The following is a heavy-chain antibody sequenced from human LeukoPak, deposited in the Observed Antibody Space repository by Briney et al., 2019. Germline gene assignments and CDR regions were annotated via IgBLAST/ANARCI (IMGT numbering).Heavy chain of an antibody. V-gene: IGHV1-3*01. J-gene: IGHJ4*02. CDR1: GYTFTNHA. CDR3: ARGQYYDSSGSVGGDY. Sequence: ASVKVSCKAPGYTFTNHAIHWVRQAPGQRLEWMGWINVGNANTKYSQMFQGRVTITRDTSANTAYMELTSLRSEDTAVYYCARGQYYDSSGSVGGDYWGQGTLVTVSS. CDR2: INVGNANT. D-gene: IGHD3-22*01.